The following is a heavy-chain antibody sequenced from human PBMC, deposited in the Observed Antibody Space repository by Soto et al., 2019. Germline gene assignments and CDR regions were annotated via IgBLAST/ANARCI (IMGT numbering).Heavy chain of an antibody. CDR3: AGPSGSYRHFDC. D-gene: IGHD1-26*01. CDR2: TRNKANSYST. CDR1: GFILSDHY. J-gene: IGHJ4*02. Sequence: EVQLGESGGGLVQPGGSLRLSCEVSGFILSDHYMDWVRQAPGKGLEWVGRTRNKANSYSTEYAASVKGRFSISRDDSKNSLYLQMNSLKTEDTAVYYCAGPSGSYRHFDCWGQGTLVTVSS. V-gene: IGHV3-72*01.